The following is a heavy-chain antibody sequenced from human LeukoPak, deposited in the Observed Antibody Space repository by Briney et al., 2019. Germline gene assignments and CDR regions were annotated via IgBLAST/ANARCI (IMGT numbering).Heavy chain of an antibody. V-gene: IGHV3-21*01. D-gene: IGHD3-22*01. CDR3: ARVGDSSGYYYKGRAFDI. CDR1: GFTFSSYS. J-gene: IGHJ3*02. Sequence: PGGSLRLSCAASGFTFSSYSMNWVRQAPGKGLEWVSYISRSSSYIYYADSVKGRFTISRDNAKNSLYLQMNSLRDEDTAVYYCARVGDSSGYYYKGRAFDIWGQGTMVTVSS. CDR2: ISRSSSYI.